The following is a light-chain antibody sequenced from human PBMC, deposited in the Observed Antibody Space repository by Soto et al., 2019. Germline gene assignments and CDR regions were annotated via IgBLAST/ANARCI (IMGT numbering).Light chain of an antibody. CDR3: QQYYSTLLP. V-gene: IGKV4-1*01. CDR1: QSVLYSSNNKNY. Sequence: DIVMTQSPDSLAVSLGESATINCKSSQSVLYSSNNKNYLAWYQQKPGQPPKLLIYWASTRESGVPDRFSGSGSGTDFTLTISSLQAEDVAVYYCQQYYSTLLPFXGGTKVDIK. J-gene: IGKJ4*01. CDR2: WAS.